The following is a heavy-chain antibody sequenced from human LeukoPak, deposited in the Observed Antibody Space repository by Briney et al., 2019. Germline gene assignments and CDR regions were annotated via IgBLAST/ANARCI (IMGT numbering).Heavy chain of an antibody. J-gene: IGHJ2*01. V-gene: IGHV1-2*02. CDR3: ARVGLLSSSSGYWYFDL. CDR2: INPNSGGT. Sequence: ASVKVSCKASGYTFTGYYMHWVRQAPGQGLEWMGWINPNSGGTNYAQKFQGRVTITADKSTSTAYMELRSLRSDDTAVYYCARVGLLSSSSGYWYFDLWGRGTLVTVSS. D-gene: IGHD6-6*01. CDR1: GYTFTGYY.